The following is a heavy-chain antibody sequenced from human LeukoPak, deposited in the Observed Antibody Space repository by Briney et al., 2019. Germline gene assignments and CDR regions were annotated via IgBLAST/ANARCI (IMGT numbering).Heavy chain of an antibody. J-gene: IGHJ6*03. CDR3: TRGGDLVAADNYYYYYMDV. V-gene: IGHV3-49*04. Sequence: GGSLRLSCTASGFTFGDYAMSWVRQAPGKGLEWVGFIRSKAYGETTEYVASVKGRSIISRDDSKSIAYLQMNSLKTEDTAVYYCTRGGDLVAADNYYYYYMDVWGKGTTVTVSS. CDR2: IRSKAYGETT. D-gene: IGHD2-2*01. CDR1: GFTFGDYA.